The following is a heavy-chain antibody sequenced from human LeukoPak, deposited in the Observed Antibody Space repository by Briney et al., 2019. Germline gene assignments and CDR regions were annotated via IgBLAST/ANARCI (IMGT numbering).Heavy chain of an antibody. CDR2: INPNSGGT. V-gene: IGHV1-2*04. CDR3: ARDGVQLELGYYYGMDV. CDR1: GYTFTGYY. J-gene: IGHJ6*02. D-gene: IGHD1-1*01. Sequence: ASVKVSCKASGYTFTGYYMHWVGQAPGQGLEWMGWINPNSGGTNYAQKFQGWVTMTRDTSISTAYMELSRLRSDDTAVYYCARDGVQLELGYYYGMDVWGQGTTVTVSS.